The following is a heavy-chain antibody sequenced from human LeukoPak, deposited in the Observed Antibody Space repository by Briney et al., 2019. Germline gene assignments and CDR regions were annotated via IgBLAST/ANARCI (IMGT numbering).Heavy chain of an antibody. D-gene: IGHD5-12*01. CDR3: TSQVDEGY. CDR1: GFSFSTSG. J-gene: IGHJ4*02. V-gene: IGHV3-73*01. Sequence: VGSLRLSCAASGFSFSTSGMHWVRQVSGKGLEWVGRIRSKARSYATTYAESVKGRFTISRDDSKNTAYLQMNSLKTEDTAVYYCTSQVDEGYWGQGTLVTVSS. CDR2: IRSKARSYAT.